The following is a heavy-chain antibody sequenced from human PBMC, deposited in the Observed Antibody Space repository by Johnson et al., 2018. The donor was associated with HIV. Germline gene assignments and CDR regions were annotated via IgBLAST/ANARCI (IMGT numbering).Heavy chain of an antibody. J-gene: IGHJ3*02. CDR3: ARNYGSGSYFCNDAFDM. CDR1: GFTFDDYG. CDR2: INWNGGST. D-gene: IGHD3-10*01. Sequence: VQLVESGGGVVRPGGSLRVSCAASGFTFDDYGMSWVRQAPGKGLEWVSGINWNGGSTGYADSVKDRFNISRDNAKNSLYLQMNSLRAEDTAFYYCARNYGSGSYFCNDAFDMWGQGTMVTVSS. V-gene: IGHV3-20*04.